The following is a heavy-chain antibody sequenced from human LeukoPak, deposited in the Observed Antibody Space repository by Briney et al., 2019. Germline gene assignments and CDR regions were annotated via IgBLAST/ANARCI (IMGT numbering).Heavy chain of an antibody. CDR3: AKGRYYYYSSDAFDI. V-gene: IGHV3-43*02. CDR2: ISGDGGST. CDR1: GFTFDDYA. Sequence: AGGSLRLSCAASGFTFDDYAMHWVRQAPGKGLEWVSLISGDGGSTYDADSVKGRFTISRDNSKNSLYLQMNSLRTEDTALYYCAKGRYYYYSSDAFDIWGQGTMVTVSS. D-gene: IGHD3-22*01. J-gene: IGHJ3*02.